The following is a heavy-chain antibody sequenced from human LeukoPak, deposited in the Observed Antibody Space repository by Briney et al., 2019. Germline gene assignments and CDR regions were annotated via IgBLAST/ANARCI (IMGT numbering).Heavy chain of an antibody. CDR1: GFTFSSYS. J-gene: IGHJ5*02. Sequence: PGGSLRLSCAASGFTFSSYSMNWVRQAPGKGLEWVSYISSSSSTIYYADSVKGRFTISRDNAKNSLYLQMNSLRAEDTAVHYCARSGYCSSTSCSPGDWFDPWGQGTLVTVSS. D-gene: IGHD2-2*01. CDR3: ARSGYCSSTSCSPGDWFDP. V-gene: IGHV3-48*01. CDR2: ISSSSSTI.